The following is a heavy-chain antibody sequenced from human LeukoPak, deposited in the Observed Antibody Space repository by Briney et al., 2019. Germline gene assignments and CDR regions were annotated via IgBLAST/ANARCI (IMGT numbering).Heavy chain of an antibody. J-gene: IGHJ4*02. Sequence: GGSLRLSCAASGFTFSSYWMSWVRQAPGKGLEWVANIKQDGSEKYYVDSVKGRFTISRDNAKNSLYLQMNSLRAEDTAVYYCATFDYGDYVPFDHWGQGTLVTVSS. CDR1: GFTFSSYW. CDR2: IKQDGSEK. D-gene: IGHD4-17*01. CDR3: ATFDYGDYVPFDH. V-gene: IGHV3-7*01.